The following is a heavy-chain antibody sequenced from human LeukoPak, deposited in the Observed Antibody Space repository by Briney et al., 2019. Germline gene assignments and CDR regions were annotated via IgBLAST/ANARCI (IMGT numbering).Heavy chain of an antibody. CDR3: ARIPYSSRLTFDI. J-gene: IGHJ3*02. Sequence: VGPPRVSCAASGVTFSSYAMCWGRHGPGEGRGRVAVISYEGSNKYYADPVKGRFNLPRDNSKNTLDVQMHSLRAEDTAVYYCARIPYSSRLTFDIWGQGTMVTVSS. V-gene: IGHV3-30-3*02. D-gene: IGHD6-19*01. CDR1: GVTFSSYA. CDR2: ISYEGSNK.